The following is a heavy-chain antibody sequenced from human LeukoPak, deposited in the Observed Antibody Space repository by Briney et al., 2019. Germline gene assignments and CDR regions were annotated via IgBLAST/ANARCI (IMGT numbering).Heavy chain of an antibody. V-gene: IGHV5-51*01. D-gene: IGHD5-12*01. CDR2: IYPGDSDT. Sequence: GESLKISCKASGYTFTNYWIGWVRQMPGKDLEWMGTIYPGDSDTRYNPSFQGQATISADKSISTAYLQWSSLRASDSAMYYCARRAYSHEWFDPWGQGTLVTVSS. J-gene: IGHJ5*02. CDR1: GYTFTNYW. CDR3: ARRAYSHEWFDP.